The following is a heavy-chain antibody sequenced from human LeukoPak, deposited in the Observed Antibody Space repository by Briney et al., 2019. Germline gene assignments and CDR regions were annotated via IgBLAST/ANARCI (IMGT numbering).Heavy chain of an antibody. J-gene: IGHJ5*02. CDR2: IYYSGST. CDR1: GGSISSSSYY. V-gene: IGHV4-39*01. CDR3: AGSDCSSTSCYDLFDP. Sequence: SETLSLTXTVAGGSISSSSYYWGWIRQPPGKGLEYIGSIYYSGSTYYNPSLKSRVTMSVDTSKNQFSLKLSSVTAADTAVYFCAGSDCSSTSCYDLFDPWGQGTLVTVSS. D-gene: IGHD2-2*01.